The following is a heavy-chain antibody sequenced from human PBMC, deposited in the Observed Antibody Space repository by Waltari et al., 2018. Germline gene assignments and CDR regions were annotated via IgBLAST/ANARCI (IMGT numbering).Heavy chain of an antibody. CDR2: IIPIFGTA. CDR3: AIGYCSSTSCSYAFDI. Sequence: QVQLVQSGAEVKKPGSPVRVHSRASGGTSGTFPISWFEQSPGQGLEWMGGIIPIFGTANYAQKFQGRVTITADESTSTAYMELSSLRSEDTAVYYCAIGYCSSTSCSYAFDIWGQGTMVTVSS. CDR1: GGTSGTFP. J-gene: IGHJ3*02. V-gene: IGHV1-69*12. D-gene: IGHD2-2*01.